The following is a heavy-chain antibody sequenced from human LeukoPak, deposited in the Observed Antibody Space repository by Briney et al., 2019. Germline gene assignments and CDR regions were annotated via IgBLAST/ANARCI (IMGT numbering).Heavy chain of an antibody. CDR2: INYLGST. V-gene: IGHV4-39*01. Sequence: PSETLSLTCSVTGGSVSSGNYFWGWIRQPPGKGLEWIGNINYLGSTAYNPSLKSRVTTSVDTSKHQFSLKLTSVPAADTAVYYCARLSKGRYFDYFFDYWGQGTLVTVSS. CDR3: ARLSKGRYFDYFFDY. J-gene: IGHJ4*02. D-gene: IGHD3-9*01. CDR1: GGSVSSGNYF.